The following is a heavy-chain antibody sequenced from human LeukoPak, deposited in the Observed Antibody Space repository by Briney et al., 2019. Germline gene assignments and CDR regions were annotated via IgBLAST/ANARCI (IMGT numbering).Heavy chain of an antibody. J-gene: IGHJ4*02. V-gene: IGHV3-30*04. CDR1: GFTFSSYA. D-gene: IGHD6-13*01. CDR2: ISYDGSNK. CDR3: AREGGGSSWSSYYFDY. Sequence: GRSLRLSCAASGFTFSSYAMHWVRQAPGKGLEWVAVISYDGSNKYYADSVKGRFTIPRDNSKNTLYLQMNSLRAEDTAVYYCAREGGGSSWSSYYFDYWGQGTLLTVSS.